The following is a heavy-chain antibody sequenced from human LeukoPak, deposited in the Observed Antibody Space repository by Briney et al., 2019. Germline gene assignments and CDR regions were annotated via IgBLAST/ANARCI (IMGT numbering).Heavy chain of an antibody. CDR3: ARELGTYNAAGFDY. CDR1: GYTFTSYG. Sequence: GASVKVSCKASGYTFTSYGISWVRQAPGQGLEWMGWISAYNGNTNYAQKLQGRVTMTTDTSTSTAYMELRSLRSDDTAVYYCARELGTYNAAGFDYWGQGTLVTVSS. D-gene: IGHD6-13*01. J-gene: IGHJ4*02. V-gene: IGHV1-18*01. CDR2: ISAYNGNT.